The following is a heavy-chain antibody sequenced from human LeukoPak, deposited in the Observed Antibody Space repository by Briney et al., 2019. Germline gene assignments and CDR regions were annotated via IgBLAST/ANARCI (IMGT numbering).Heavy chain of an antibody. D-gene: IGHD5-18*01. CDR2: IYTSGST. V-gene: IGHV4-4*07. CDR3: AREVTALVDY. Sequence: PSETLSLTCTVSGGSISSYYWSWIRQPAGEGLEGIGRIYTSGSTNYNPSLKRRVTMSLDQCKNRLVLALSPATGGHAGGYYCAREVTALVDYWGQGTLVTVSS. J-gene: IGHJ4*02. CDR1: GGSISSYY.